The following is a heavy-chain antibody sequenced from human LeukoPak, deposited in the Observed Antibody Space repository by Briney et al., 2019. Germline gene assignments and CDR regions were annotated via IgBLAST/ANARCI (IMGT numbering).Heavy chain of an antibody. CDR2: ISAYNGNT. D-gene: IGHD6-13*01. Sequence: ASVKVSCKASGYTFTSYGISWVRQAPGQGLEWMGWISAYNGNTNYAQKLQGRVTMTTDTSTSTAYMELRSLRSDDTAVYYCARIPSYKGIAAAGTPYYFDYWGQGTLVTVSS. V-gene: IGHV1-18*01. J-gene: IGHJ4*02. CDR3: ARIPSYKGIAAAGTPYYFDY. CDR1: GYTFTSYG.